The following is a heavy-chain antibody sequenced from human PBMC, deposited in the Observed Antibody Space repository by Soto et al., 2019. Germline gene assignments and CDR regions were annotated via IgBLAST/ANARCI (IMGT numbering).Heavy chain of an antibody. D-gene: IGHD2-15*01. J-gene: IGHJ5*02. CDR3: ARKGRGGYNSFDP. CDR1: GGSISSGGYS. CDR2: IYHSGST. Sequence: SETLSLTCAVSGGSISSGGYSWSSIRQPPGKGLEWIGYIYHSGSTYYNPSLKSRVTISVDRSKNQFSLKLSSVTAADTAVYYCARKGRGGYNSFDPWGQGTLVTVSS. V-gene: IGHV4-30-2*01.